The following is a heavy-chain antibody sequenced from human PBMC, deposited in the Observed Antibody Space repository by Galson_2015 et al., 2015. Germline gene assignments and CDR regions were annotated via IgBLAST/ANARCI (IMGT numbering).Heavy chain of an antibody. V-gene: IGHV3-23*01. CDR1: AFTFSKYA. CDR3: ATVATLSSGWYGIDY. J-gene: IGHJ4*02. D-gene: IGHD6-19*01. Sequence: SLRLSCAGSAFTFSKYAMTWVRQTPGKALEWVSAISGGGDTTYYADSVKGRFTISRDNFKNTLYLQMNSLRAEDTAVHYCATVATLSSGWYGIDYWGQGILVTVSS. CDR2: ISGGGDTT.